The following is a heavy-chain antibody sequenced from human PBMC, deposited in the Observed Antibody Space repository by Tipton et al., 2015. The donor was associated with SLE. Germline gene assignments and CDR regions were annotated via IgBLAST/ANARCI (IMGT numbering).Heavy chain of an antibody. CDR1: GFTFSSYW. CDR3: AREKIQVYGMAGMDV. D-gene: IGHD4-17*01. Sequence: GSLRLSCAASGFTFSSYWMHWVRQAPGKGLVWVSRINSDGSSTSYADSVKGRFTISRDNAKNTLYLQMNSLRAEDTAVYYCAREKIQVYGMAGMDVWGQGTTVTVSS. V-gene: IGHV3-74*01. CDR2: INSDGSST. J-gene: IGHJ6*02.